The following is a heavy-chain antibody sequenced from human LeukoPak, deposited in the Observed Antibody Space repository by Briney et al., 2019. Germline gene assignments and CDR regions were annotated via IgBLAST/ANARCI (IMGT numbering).Heavy chain of an antibody. CDR3: ASSGSYYFQH. D-gene: IGHD1-26*01. V-gene: IGHV4-31*03. J-gene: IGHJ1*01. Sequence: SHTLSLTCTVSGGXISGTTHYWSWIRQLPGKGLEWIGFKYYSESAYYNPSLESRVTISVDTSKKQSSLNLSSVTAADTAVYYCASSGSYYFQHWGQGTLVTVSS. CDR2: KYYSESA. CDR1: GGXISGTTHY.